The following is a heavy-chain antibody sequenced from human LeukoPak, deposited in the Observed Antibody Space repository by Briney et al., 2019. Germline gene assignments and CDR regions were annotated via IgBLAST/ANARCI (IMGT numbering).Heavy chain of an antibody. CDR1: GGSISSGAYY. V-gene: IGHV4-30-2*01. Sequence: SETLSLTCTVSGGSISSGAYYWSWIRQPPGKGLEWIGHLYHSGTTYDNPSLKSRVTMSVERSKNQFSLKLSSVTAADTAVYYCATMVRGPIGYFDYWGQGTLVTVSS. CDR3: ATMVRGPIGYFDY. CDR2: LYHSGTT. D-gene: IGHD3-10*01. J-gene: IGHJ4*02.